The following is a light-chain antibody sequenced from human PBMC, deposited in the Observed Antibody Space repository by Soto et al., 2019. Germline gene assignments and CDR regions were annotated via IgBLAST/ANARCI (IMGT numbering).Light chain of an antibody. Sequence: DIQMTQSPSTLSASVGDRVTITCRSSQSISFWLAWYQQKPGKAPNLLIYDASTLYSGVPSRFSGSRSGTADTLTISSRQHDDFVAYYCQQYNSFAPYTFGQGTKVEI. J-gene: IGKJ2*01. CDR1: QSISFW. CDR2: DAS. V-gene: IGKV1-5*01. CDR3: QQYNSFAPYT.